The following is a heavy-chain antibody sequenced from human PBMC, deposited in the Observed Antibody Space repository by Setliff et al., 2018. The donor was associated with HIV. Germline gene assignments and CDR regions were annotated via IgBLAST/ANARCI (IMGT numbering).Heavy chain of an antibody. J-gene: IGHJ4*02. CDR2: IYFSGTP. V-gene: IGHV4-39*01. D-gene: IGHD2-8*02. CDR1: GGSINSRSYY. Sequence: NPSETLSLTCTVSGGSINSRSYYWAWIRQPPGKGLEWVASIYFSGTPYYNPSLKNRVTISVDTSKNQFSLKLSSVTAADTAVYYCARRGMWSYETGGNPTATFDYWGQGVLVTVS. CDR3: ARRGMWSYETGGNPTATFDY.